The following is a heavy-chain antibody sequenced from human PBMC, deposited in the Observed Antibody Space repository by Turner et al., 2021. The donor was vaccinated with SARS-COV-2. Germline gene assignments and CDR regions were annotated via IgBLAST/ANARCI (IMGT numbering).Heavy chain of an antibody. J-gene: IGHJ4*01. V-gene: IGHV3-30*18. CDR2: ISYEGSNK. Sequence: QVQLVESGGGVVQPGRSLRLSCAASGFTFSNYGMFWVRQAPGKGLGWVALISYEGSNKHYADSVKGRFTISRDNSKNTLFLQMYSLRAEDTAVYYCVKGGSGWSMEFDYWGHGTLVTVSS. CDR1: GFTFSNYG. CDR3: VKGGSGWSMEFDY. D-gene: IGHD6-19*01.